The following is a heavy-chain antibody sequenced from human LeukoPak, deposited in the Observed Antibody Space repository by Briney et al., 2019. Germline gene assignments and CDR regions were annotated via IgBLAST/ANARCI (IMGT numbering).Heavy chain of an antibody. J-gene: IGHJ4*02. Sequence: GGSLRLSCAASGFTVSSNYMSWVRQAPGKGLEWVSVIYSGGSTYYADSMKGRFTISRDNSKNTLYLQMNSLRAEDTAVYYCASHDFWSGYYGSYYFDYWGQGTLVTVSS. CDR1: GFTVSSNY. V-gene: IGHV3-66*02. CDR2: IYSGGST. D-gene: IGHD3-3*01. CDR3: ASHDFWSGYYGSYYFDY.